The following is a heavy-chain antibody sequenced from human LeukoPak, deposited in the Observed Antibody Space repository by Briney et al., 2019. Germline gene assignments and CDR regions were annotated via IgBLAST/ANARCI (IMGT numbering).Heavy chain of an antibody. Sequence: ASVKVSCKASGFTFTSSAMQWVRRVRGQRLEWIGWIVVGSGNTNYAQKFQERVTITRDMSTSTAYMELSSLRSEDTAVYYCAADLYYDSSGQFLDIWGQGTMVTVSS. V-gene: IGHV1-58*02. J-gene: IGHJ3*02. CDR3: AADLYYDSSGQFLDI. CDR1: GFTFTSSA. CDR2: IVVGSGNT. D-gene: IGHD3-22*01.